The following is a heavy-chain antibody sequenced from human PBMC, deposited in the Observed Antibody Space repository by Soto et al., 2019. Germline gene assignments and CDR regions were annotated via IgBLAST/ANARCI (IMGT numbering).Heavy chain of an antibody. J-gene: IGHJ4*02. CDR3: ARVASYIGVDY. Sequence: GGSLRLSCAASGFTFSSYAMHWVRQAPGKGLEWVAAISYDGSNKYYADSVKGRFTSSRDNSKNTLYLQMNSLRAEDTAVYYCARVASYIGVDYWGQGTLVTVSS. V-gene: IGHV3-30-3*01. CDR2: ISYDGSNK. D-gene: IGHD1-26*01. CDR1: GFTFSSYA.